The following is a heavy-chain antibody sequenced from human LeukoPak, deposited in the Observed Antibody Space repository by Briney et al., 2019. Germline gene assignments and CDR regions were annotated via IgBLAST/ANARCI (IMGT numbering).Heavy chain of an antibody. CDR2: INPSGAST. Sequence: ASGKVSCKASGSTFTDFYMNWVRHAPGQGLEWMGIINPSGASTRYAQKFQGRVTMTRDTSTSTVYMELSSLRSEDTAVYYCARGDRRRPPSSIGWYSENIFDYWGQGTLVTVSS. J-gene: IGHJ4*02. V-gene: IGHV1-46*01. D-gene: IGHD6-13*01. CDR3: ARGDRRRPPSSIGWYSENIFDY. CDR1: GSTFTDFY.